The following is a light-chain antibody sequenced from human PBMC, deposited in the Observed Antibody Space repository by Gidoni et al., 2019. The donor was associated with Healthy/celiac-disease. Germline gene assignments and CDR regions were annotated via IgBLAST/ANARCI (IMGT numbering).Light chain of an antibody. CDR1: SGSIASNY. V-gene: IGLV6-57*01. CDR2: EDN. J-gene: IGLJ2*01. CDR3: QSYDSSNHVV. Sequence: NFMLTHPHSVSESPGKTVTISCTRSSGSIASNYVQWYQQRPGSSPTPVSYEDNQRPSGVPDRFSGSIDSSSNSASLTISGLKTEDEADYYCQSYDSSNHVVFGGGTKLTVL.